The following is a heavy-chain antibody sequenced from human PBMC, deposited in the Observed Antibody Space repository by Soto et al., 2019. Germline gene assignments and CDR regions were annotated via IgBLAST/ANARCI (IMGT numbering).Heavy chain of an antibody. Sequence: GGSLRLSCAASGFTFSDYYMSWIRQAPGKGLEWVSYISSSGSTIYYADSVKGRFTISRDNAKNSLYLQMNSLRAEDTAVYYCARDLRLVVPAAIRARYYYYYYMDVWGKGTTVTVSS. V-gene: IGHV3-11*01. J-gene: IGHJ6*03. CDR3: ARDLRLVVPAAIRARYYYYYYMDV. CDR1: GFTFSDYY. D-gene: IGHD2-2*01. CDR2: ISSSGSTI.